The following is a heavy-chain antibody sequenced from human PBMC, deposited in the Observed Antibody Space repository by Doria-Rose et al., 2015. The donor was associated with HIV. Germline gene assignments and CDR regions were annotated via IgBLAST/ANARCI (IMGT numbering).Heavy chain of an antibody. CDR2: LFSDDER. CDR1: GVSLSSPGMG. V-gene: IGHV2-26*01. D-gene: IGHD6-13*01. CDR3: ARIKSSRWYHKYYFDF. Sequence: QVTLKESGPVLVKPTETLTLTCTVSGVSLSSPGMGVSWIRQPPGKALEWLAKLFSDDERSYKTSLMSRLTISRGTSKSQVVLTMTDMDPVDTATYYCARIKSSRWYHKYYFDFWGQGTLVIVSA. J-gene: IGHJ4*02.